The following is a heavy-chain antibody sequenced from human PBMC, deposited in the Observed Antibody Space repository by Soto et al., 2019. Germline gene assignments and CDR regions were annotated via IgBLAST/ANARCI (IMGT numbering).Heavy chain of an antibody. J-gene: IGHJ4*02. CDR3: ARHNYGSGSTYFDY. CDR2: INVGNGNT. CDR1: GYTYISYS. Sequence: ASVKVSCKASGYTYISYSMHWVRQAPGQRLEWMGWINVGNGNTKYSQNFQGRVTINQDTSASTAYMELSSLTSEDTAVYYCARHNYGSGSTYFDYWGQGTLVTVSS. D-gene: IGHD3-10*01. V-gene: IGHV1-3*01.